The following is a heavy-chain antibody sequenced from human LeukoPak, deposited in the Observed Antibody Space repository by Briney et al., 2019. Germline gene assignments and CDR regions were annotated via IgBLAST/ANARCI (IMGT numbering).Heavy chain of an antibody. D-gene: IGHD5-12*01. CDR3: ARDRGGGFDLAFFDH. V-gene: IGHV1-69*04. Sequence: GASVKVSCKSSGGSFSTYAGNWVRQAPGQGLDWMGRLIPVLGMSHYAPGFQGRVTLTADRSTNTAYMELDRLTSDDTAVYFCARDRGGGFDLAFFDHWGQGPLVTVSP. J-gene: IGHJ4*02. CDR1: GGSFSTYA. CDR2: LIPVLGMS.